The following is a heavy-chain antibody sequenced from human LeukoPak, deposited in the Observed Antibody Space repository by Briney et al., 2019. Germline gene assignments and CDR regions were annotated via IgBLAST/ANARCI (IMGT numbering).Heavy chain of an antibody. V-gene: IGHV3-64D*09. CDR2: ISSNGGST. CDR3: VKDLGYDYDSSGYTLFDH. Sequence: GGCLRLSCSASGFTFSNHAMYWVRPAPGKGLEYVSAISSNGGSTYYADSVKGKFTISRDNSKNTLHLQMSSLRAEDTAIYYCVKDLGYDYDSSGYTLFDHWGQGTLVTVSS. D-gene: IGHD3-22*01. CDR1: GFTFSNHA. J-gene: IGHJ4*02.